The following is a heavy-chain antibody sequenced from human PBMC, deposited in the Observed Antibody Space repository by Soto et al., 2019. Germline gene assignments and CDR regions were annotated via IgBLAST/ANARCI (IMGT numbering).Heavy chain of an antibody. D-gene: IGHD6-6*01. Sequence: SEQVSGKASVYPFRCLYRHWVRQAPGKGLEWMGWINPNSGGTKSAEKFQGRVTMTRETSIRTAYMELRRLTSDDTAVYYCASAGVTSTAGLDLWRQATQVTVS. CDR3: ASAGVTSTAGLDL. CDR1: VYPFRCLY. J-gene: IGHJ4*02. V-gene: IGHV1-2*02. CDR2: INPNSGGT.